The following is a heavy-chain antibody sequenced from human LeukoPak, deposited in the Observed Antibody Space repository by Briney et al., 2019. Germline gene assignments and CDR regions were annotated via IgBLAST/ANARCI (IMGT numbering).Heavy chain of an antibody. V-gene: IGHV3-7*01. CDR1: GFTFTYW. J-gene: IGHJ4*02. CDR2: IKQDGSEK. Sequence: GGSLRLSCAASGFTFTYWMSWGRQAPGKGLEWGANIKQDGSEKYYVGSVQGRFTISRDNAKKSLYLQMNSLRGEDTAVYYCASGFLDDFWSGHFWGQGTLVTVSS. CDR3: ASGFLDDFWSGHF. D-gene: IGHD3-3*01.